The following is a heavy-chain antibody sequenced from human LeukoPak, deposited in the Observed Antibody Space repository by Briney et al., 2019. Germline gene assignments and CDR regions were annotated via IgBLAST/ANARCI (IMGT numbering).Heavy chain of an antibody. J-gene: IGHJ6*03. D-gene: IGHD3-16*01. CDR2: IYYSGST. CDR3: ARQGADYFYYYVDV. CDR1: GGSISSNSFY. Sequence: SETLSLTCSVSGGSISSNSFYWDWIRQPPGKGLEWIGSIYYSGSTFYSSSFESRVSLSVDMSMNQFSLKLTSVTAADMAVYYCARQGADYFYYYVDVWGEGTTVAVSS. V-gene: IGHV4-39*01.